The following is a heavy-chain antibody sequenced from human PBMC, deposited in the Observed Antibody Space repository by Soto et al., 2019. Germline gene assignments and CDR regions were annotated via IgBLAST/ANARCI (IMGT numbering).Heavy chain of an antibody. J-gene: IGHJ1*01. D-gene: IGHD6-13*01. CDR1: GYTFTSYD. CDR2: MNPNSGNT. V-gene: IGHV1-8*01. Sequence: QVQLVQSGAEVKKPGASVKVSCKASGYTFTSYDINWVRQATGQGLEWMGWMNPNSGNTGYAQKFQGRVTMXXNXSXXTDYMELSSLRSEDTAVYYCASGRSIAAAAEYFQHWGQGTLVTVSS. CDR3: ASGRSIAAAAEYFQH.